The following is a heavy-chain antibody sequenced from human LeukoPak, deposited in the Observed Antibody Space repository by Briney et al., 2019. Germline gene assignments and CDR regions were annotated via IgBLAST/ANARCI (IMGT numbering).Heavy chain of an antibody. CDR3: ARDGNWAYFDY. CDR1: GGSISSYY. CDR2: IYYSGST. Sequence: SETLSLTCTVSGGSISSYYWSWIRQPPGKWLEWIGYIYYSGSTNYNPSLKSRVTISVDTSKNQFSLKLSSVTAADTAVYYCARDGNWAYFDYWSQGTLVTVSS. D-gene: IGHD7-27*01. J-gene: IGHJ4*02. V-gene: IGHV4-59*01.